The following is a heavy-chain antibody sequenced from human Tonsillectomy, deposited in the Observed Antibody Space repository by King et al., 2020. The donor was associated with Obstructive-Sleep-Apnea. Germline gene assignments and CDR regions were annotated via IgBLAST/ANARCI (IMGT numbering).Heavy chain of an antibody. V-gene: IGHV5-51*01. CDR3: ARGYDRNYFDY. CDR1: GYTFTTYW. J-gene: IGHJ4*02. D-gene: IGHD5-12*01. CDR2: IYPLDSDT. Sequence: QLVQSGAEVKEPGESLEISCKGSGYTFTTYWIGWVRQMPGKGLEWMGFIYPLDSDTSYSPSFQGQVTISADKSINTAYLPWSSLKASDTAMYYCARGYDRNYFDYWGQGTLVTVSS.